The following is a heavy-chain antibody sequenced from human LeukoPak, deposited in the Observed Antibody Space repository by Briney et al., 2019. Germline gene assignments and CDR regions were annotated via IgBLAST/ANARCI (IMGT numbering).Heavy chain of an antibody. D-gene: IGHD2-8*01. J-gene: IGHJ6*02. CDR1: GFTFSSYS. V-gene: IGHV3-21*01. Sequence: GGSLRLSCAASGFTFSSYSMNWVRQAPGKGLEWVSSISSSSSYIYYADSVKGRFTISRDNAKNSLYLQMNSLRAEDTAVYYCARGKGVDPRGSYYYGMDVWGQGTTVTVSS. CDR2: ISSSSSYI. CDR3: ARGKGVDPRGSYYYGMDV.